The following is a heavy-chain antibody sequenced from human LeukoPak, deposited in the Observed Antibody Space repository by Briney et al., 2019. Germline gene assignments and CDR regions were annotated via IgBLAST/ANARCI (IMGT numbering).Heavy chain of an antibody. V-gene: IGHV4-59*08. D-gene: IGHD5-12*01. CDR3: ARVAITGIVWYFDL. Sequence: PSETLSLTCTVSGGSISSYYWSWIRQPPGKGLEWIGYIYYSGSTNYNPSLKSRVTISVDTFKNQFSLKLSSVTAADTAVYYCARVAITGIVWYFDLWGRGTLVTVSS. CDR2: IYYSGST. CDR1: GGSISSYY. J-gene: IGHJ2*01.